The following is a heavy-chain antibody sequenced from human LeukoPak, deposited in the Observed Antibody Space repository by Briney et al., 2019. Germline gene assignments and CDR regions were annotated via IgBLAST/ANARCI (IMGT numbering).Heavy chain of an antibody. CDR1: GYSISSGYY. D-gene: IGHD3-3*01. V-gene: IGHV4-38-2*01. CDR3: ARTRITIFGVVLKRYDWFDP. CDR2: IYHSGST. J-gene: IGHJ5*02. Sequence: SETLSLTCAVSGYSISSGYYWGWIRQPPGKGLEWIGSIYHSGSTYYNPSLKSRVTISVDTSKDQFSLKLSSVTAADTAVYYCARTRITIFGVVLKRYDWFDPWGQGTLVTVSS.